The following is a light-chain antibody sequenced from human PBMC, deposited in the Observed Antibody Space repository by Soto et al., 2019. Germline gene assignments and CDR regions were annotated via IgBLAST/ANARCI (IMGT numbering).Light chain of an antibody. CDR2: AAS. CDR1: QRITNS. Sequence: DIQMTQSPSSLSATVGDRVTIPCRACQRITNSLNWYQQKPGRAPNLLIYAASSLQRGAPSRFSGSGSGTDFTLTISSLQPDDFATYYCQQTYSPPFTFGPGTKVDIK. J-gene: IGKJ3*01. V-gene: IGKV1-39*01. CDR3: QQTYSPPFT.